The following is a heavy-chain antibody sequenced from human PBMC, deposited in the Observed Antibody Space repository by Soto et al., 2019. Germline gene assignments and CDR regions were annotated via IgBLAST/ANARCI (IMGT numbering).Heavy chain of an antibody. V-gene: IGHV1-69*12. CDR2: IMPVFATP. CDR1: GGTFSTSA. Sequence: QFQLVQSGAEVKKPGSSVKVSCKASGGTFSTSAISWVRQAPGQGLEWVGGIMPVFATPDYAQKFQGRVTISADESTNTAYMELTSLRTDDTAVYYCARDKARQQLGGNYYYILDVWGQGTAIIVSS. CDR3: ARDKARQQLGGNYYYILDV. J-gene: IGHJ6*02. D-gene: IGHD3-3*02.